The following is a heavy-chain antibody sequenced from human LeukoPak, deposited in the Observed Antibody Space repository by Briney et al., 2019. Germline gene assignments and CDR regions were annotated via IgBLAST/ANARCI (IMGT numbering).Heavy chain of an antibody. CDR3: AREGFHGRELFPTFDY. J-gene: IGHJ4*02. CDR2: MNPNSGNT. V-gene: IGHV1-8*01. Sequence: ASVKVSCKASGYTFTSYDINWVRQATGQGLEWMGWMNPNSGNTGYAQKFQGRVTMTRNTSISTAYMELSSLRSDDTAVYYCAREGFHGRELFPTFDYWGQGTLVTVSS. D-gene: IGHD3-10*01. CDR1: GYTFTSYD.